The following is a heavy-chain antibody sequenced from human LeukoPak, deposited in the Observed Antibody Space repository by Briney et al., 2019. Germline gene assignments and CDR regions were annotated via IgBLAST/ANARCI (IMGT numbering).Heavy chain of an antibody. V-gene: IGHV3-30*18. Sequence: PGGSLRLSCVASGFRFSSYWLTWVRQAPGKGLEWVAVISYDGSNKYYADSVKGRFTISRDNSKNTLYLQMNSLRAEDTAVYYCAKDLPYSSGWYPLHFDYWGQGTLVTVSS. D-gene: IGHD6-19*01. CDR3: AKDLPYSSGWYPLHFDY. J-gene: IGHJ4*02. CDR2: ISYDGSNK. CDR1: GFRFSSYW.